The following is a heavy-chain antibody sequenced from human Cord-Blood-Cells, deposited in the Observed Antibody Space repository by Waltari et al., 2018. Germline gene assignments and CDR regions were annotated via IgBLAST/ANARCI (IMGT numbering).Heavy chain of an antibody. Sequence: QVQLVQSGAEVKKPGSSVKGYCKASGGTFSSYAISWVRQAPGQGLAWMGGIIPIFGTANYAQKFQGRVTITADKSTSTAYMELSSLRSEDTAVYYCARDFARGESWFDPWGQGTLVTVSS. CDR1: GGTFSSYA. V-gene: IGHV1-69*06. CDR2: IIPIFGTA. D-gene: IGHD3-10*01. J-gene: IGHJ5*02. CDR3: ARDFARGESWFDP.